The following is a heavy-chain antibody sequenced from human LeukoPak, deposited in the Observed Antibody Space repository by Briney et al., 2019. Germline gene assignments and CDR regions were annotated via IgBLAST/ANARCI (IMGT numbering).Heavy chain of an antibody. CDR1: GYTFTNYA. D-gene: IGHD6-13*01. Sequence: ASVKASCKASGYTFTNYAIHWVRQAPGQSLEWMGWINAGNGNTKYSQKFQGTVTITRDTSASTAYMELSSLRSEDTAVYYCARAYPNRIAAAGWFDPWGQGTLVTVSS. CDR3: ARAYPNRIAAAGWFDP. CDR2: INAGNGNT. V-gene: IGHV1-3*01. J-gene: IGHJ5*02.